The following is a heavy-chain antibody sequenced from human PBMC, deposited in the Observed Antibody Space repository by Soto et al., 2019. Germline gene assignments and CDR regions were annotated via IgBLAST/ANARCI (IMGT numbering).Heavy chain of an antibody. V-gene: IGHV4-30-2*01. Sequence: SETLSLTCTVSGASITFGGYSWSWIRQTPGKGLEWIGYINHLETTFYNPSFESRLTLSIDRAKNQFSLKLHSMSAADRAVYFCSRGGGSDSFDYWVQGILVTVSS. D-gene: IGHD1-26*01. J-gene: IGHJ4*02. CDR3: SRGGGSDSFDY. CDR1: GASITFGGYS. CDR2: INHLETT.